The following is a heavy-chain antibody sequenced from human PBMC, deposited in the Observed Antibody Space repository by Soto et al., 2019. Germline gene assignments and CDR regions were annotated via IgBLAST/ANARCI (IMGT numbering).Heavy chain of an antibody. CDR1: GFMFRGYW. V-gene: IGHV3-7*05. J-gene: IGHJ4*02. D-gene: IGHD5-12*01. CDR3: ARDWNGYRDY. Sequence: VQLVESGGGVVQPGGSLRLSCAASGFMFRGYWMTWVRQAPGKGLEWVANIKQDESEIYYVDSVRGRFTISRDNVKNSLYLQMNSLRAEDTAVYYCARDWNGYRDYWGQGTLVTVSS. CDR2: IKQDESEI.